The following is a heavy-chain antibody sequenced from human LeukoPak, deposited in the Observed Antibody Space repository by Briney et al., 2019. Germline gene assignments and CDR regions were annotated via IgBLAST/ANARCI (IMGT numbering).Heavy chain of an antibody. V-gene: IGHV1-2*02. Sequence: GASVKVSCKASGYTFTDYYMHWVRQAPGQGLEWMGWINPKSGGTKYAQKFQGRVTMTRDTSISTAYSELSRLRSDDTAVYYCARDPTYYYDTTGYYGGNWLDPWGQGTLVTVSS. CDR1: GYTFTDYY. CDR3: ARDPTYYYDTTGYYGGNWLDP. D-gene: IGHD3-22*01. CDR2: INPKSGGT. J-gene: IGHJ5*02.